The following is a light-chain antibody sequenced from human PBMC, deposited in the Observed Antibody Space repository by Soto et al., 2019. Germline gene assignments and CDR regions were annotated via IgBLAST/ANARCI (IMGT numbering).Light chain of an antibody. Sequence: QSVLTQPPSVSAAPGQKVTISCSGSSSNIGNNAVSWYQQLPGTAPKLLIYDNNKRPTGIPDRFSGSKSGTAATLGITGLQTGDEADYYCGTWDSSLGAGVFGGGTQLTVL. V-gene: IGLV1-51*01. CDR2: DNN. CDR3: GTWDSSLGAGV. CDR1: SSNIGNNA. J-gene: IGLJ2*01.